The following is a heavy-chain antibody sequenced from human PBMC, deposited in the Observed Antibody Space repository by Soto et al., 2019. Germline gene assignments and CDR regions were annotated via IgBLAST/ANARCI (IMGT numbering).Heavy chain of an antibody. CDR3: AREGVSGAFDI. CDR2: INPNSGST. V-gene: IGHV1-2*04. D-gene: IGHD6-13*01. CDR1: GYTFTSYG. Sequence: ASVKVSCKASGYTFTSYGISWVRQAPGQGLEWMGWINPNSGSTNYAQKFQGWVTMTRDTSISTAYMELSRPRSDDTAVYYCAREGVSGAFDIWGQGTMVTVSS. J-gene: IGHJ3*02.